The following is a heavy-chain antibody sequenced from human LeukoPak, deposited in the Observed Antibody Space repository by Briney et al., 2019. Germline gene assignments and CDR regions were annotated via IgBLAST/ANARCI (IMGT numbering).Heavy chain of an antibody. CDR3: AREVYDSGSYYIDY. CDR1: GGSFSGYY. V-gene: IGHV4-34*01. Sequence: SETLSLTCAVYGGSFSGYYWSWIRQPPGKGLEWIGEINHSGSTNYNPSLKSRVTISVDTSKNQFSLKLSSVTAADTAMYYCAREVYDSGSYYIDYWGQGTLVTVSS. CDR2: INHSGST. J-gene: IGHJ4*02. D-gene: IGHD3-10*01.